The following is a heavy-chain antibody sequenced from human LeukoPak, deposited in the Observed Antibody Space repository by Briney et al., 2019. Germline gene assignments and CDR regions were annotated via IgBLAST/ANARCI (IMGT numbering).Heavy chain of an antibody. CDR1: GFSFSTYW. CDR2: IDQGGSVR. J-gene: IGHJ4*02. CDR3: ARDPESSSFDL. Sequence: GGSLRLSCAASGFSFSTYWMSWVRQTPEKGLEFVANIDQGGSVRNYMDSLKGRCTISRDNAKKSQYLEINSLRADDTAVYYCARDPESSSFDLWGRGALVTVSS. D-gene: IGHD6-13*01. V-gene: IGHV3-7*01.